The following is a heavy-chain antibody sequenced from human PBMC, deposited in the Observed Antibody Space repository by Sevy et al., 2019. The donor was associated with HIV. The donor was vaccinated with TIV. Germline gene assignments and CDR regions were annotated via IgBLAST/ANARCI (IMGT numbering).Heavy chain of an antibody. Sequence: GGSLRLSCAASGFTFSDYYMSWIRQAPGKGMEWVSYISSSGSTIYYAHSVKGGFTISRDNAKNSLYLQMNSLRAEDTAVYYYASDERIGDFWSGYSYYYYYYGMDVWGQGTTVTVSS. D-gene: IGHD3-3*01. CDR2: ISSSGSTI. CDR3: ASDERIGDFWSGYSYYYYYYGMDV. J-gene: IGHJ6*02. CDR1: GFTFSDYY. V-gene: IGHV3-11*01.